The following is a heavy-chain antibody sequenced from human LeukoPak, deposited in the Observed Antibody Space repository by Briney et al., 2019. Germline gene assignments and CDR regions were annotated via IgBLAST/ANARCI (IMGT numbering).Heavy chain of an antibody. V-gene: IGHV6-1*01. CDR1: GDSVSSNSAA. CDR2: TYYRSEWYN. Sequence: SQTLSLTCAISGDSVSSNSAAWNWIRQSPSRGLEWLGRTYYRSEWYNDYAVSVKSRITINPDTSKNQFSLQLNSVTPEDTAVYYCARDHYDSSGYYYHYFDYWGQGTLVTVSS. D-gene: IGHD3-22*01. J-gene: IGHJ4*02. CDR3: ARDHYDSSGYYYHYFDY.